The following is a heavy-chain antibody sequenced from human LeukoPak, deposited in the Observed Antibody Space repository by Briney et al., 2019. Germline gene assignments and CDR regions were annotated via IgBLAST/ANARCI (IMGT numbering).Heavy chain of an antibody. CDR1: GGSISSGSYY. J-gene: IGHJ6*03. CDR2: IYTSGST. Sequence: PSQTLSLTCTVSGGSISSGSYYWSWIRQPAGKGLVWIGRIYTSGSTNYNPSLKSRVTISVDTSKNQFSLKLSSVTAADTAVYYCARSSGYYYGYYYYYYYMDVWGKGTTVTVSS. D-gene: IGHD3-22*01. V-gene: IGHV4-61*02. CDR3: ARSSGYYYGYYYYYYYMDV.